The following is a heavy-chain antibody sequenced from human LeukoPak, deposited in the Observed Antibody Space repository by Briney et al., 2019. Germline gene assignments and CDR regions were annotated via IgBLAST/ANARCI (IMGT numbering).Heavy chain of an antibody. CDR2: ISSSSTYI. V-gene: IGHV3-21*01. J-gene: IGHJ4*02. CDR3: ARVPSDIVVVEPATPDF. Sequence: GGSLRLSCAASGFTFNTYSMNWVRQAPGKGLEWVSSISSSSTYINYTDSVKGRFTISRDNAKNSLYLQMNSLRAEDTAVYYCARVPSDIVVVEPATPDFWGQGTLVTVSS. CDR1: GFTFNTYS. D-gene: IGHD2-15*01.